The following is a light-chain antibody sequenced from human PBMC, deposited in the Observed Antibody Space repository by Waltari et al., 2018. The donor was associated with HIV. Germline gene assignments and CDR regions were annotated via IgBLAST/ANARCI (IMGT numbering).Light chain of an antibody. CDR3: QVWDGNSDHQV. CDR1: HIGRHT. CDR2: DDA. V-gene: IGLV3-21*02. J-gene: IGLJ3*02. Sequence: SYVLTQPPSVSVAPGQTAMITCGGNHIGRHTVQWYQQKPGQAPILVIYDDADRPSGIPERFSGSNSGNTATLTISRVEAGDEADYFCQVWDGNSDHQVFGGGTKLTVL.